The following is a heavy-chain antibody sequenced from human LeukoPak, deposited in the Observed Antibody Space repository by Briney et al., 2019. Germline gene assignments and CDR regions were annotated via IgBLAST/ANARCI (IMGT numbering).Heavy chain of an antibody. J-gene: IGHJ4*02. D-gene: IGHD4-11*01. Sequence: RGSLRLSSAASGFTFSSDAVSSGPQAPGNGVGSVSVISVSGYTTYYADSVKGRFTISRDNSKNTLYLQMNSLRAEDTAVYYCAKERPTATPLVDYWGQGTLVTVSS. CDR1: GFTFSSDA. CDR3: AKERPTATPLVDY. CDR2: ISVSGYTT. V-gene: IGHV3-23*01.